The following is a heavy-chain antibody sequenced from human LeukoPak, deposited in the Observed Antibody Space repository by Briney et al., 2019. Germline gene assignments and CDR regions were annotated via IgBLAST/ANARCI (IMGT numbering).Heavy chain of an antibody. J-gene: IGHJ4*02. CDR3: ARGDLNYDILTGYYMGGYFDY. CDR2: INHSGST. CDR1: GGSFSGYY. Sequence: PSETLSLTCAVYGGSFSGYYWSWIRQPPGKGLEWLGEINHSGSTNYNPSLKSRVTISVDTSKNQFSLKLSSVTAADTAVYYCARGDLNYDILTGYYMGGYFDYWGQGTLVTVSS. D-gene: IGHD3-9*01. V-gene: IGHV4-34*01.